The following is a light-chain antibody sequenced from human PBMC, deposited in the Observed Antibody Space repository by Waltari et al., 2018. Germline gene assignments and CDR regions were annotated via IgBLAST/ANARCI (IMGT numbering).Light chain of an antibody. J-gene: IGKJ1*01. Sequence: EIVLTQSPGTLSLSPGERATLSCRASQSVSRAFAWYQQKPGQAPRVLIYAASTRATGVPDRFSGSGSGTDFSRTISRLDPEDFAVYYCQHYVNLPVTFGQGTKVEI. CDR1: QSVSRA. CDR3: QHYVNLPVT. CDR2: AAS. V-gene: IGKV3-20*01.